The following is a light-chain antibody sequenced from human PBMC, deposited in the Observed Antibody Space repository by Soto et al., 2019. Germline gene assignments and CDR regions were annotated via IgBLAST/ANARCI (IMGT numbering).Light chain of an antibody. CDR2: DGS. CDR3: QQYDNSAPLS. J-gene: IGKJ4*01. CDR1: QSIRSSS. V-gene: IGKV3D-20*01. Sequence: EIVLTQSPSTLSLSPGDRATLSCVASQSIRSSSVAWYQQKAGLAPRLLIYDGSSRASGIPARSSGSGSGTDFTLTIGSLEPEDFAVYYCQQYDNSAPLSFGGGTKVEMK.